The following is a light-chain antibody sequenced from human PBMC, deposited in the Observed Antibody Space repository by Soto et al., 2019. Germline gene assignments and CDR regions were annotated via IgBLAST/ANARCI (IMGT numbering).Light chain of an antibody. CDR2: GAS. CDR3: QQYSSSPLT. CDR1: QSVSSSY. J-gene: IGKJ4*01. V-gene: IGKV3-20*01. Sequence: EIVLTQSPGTLSLSPGERATLSCRASQSVSSSYLAWYQQKPGQAPRLLIYGASSRATGIPDRFSGSGSGTDFTLPISRLEPEDFVLYYCQQYSSSPLTFGGGTKVEIK.